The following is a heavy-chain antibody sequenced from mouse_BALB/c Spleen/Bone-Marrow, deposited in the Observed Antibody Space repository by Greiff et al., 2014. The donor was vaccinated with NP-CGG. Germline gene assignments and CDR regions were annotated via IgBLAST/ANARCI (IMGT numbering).Heavy chain of an antibody. V-gene: IGHV1-26*01. CDR2: INPNNGDT. D-gene: IGHD2-1*01. Sequence: EVQLQQSGAELVKPGASVKLSCKASGYTFTDYYMKWVKQSPGKSLEWIGDINPNNGDTFYNQKFKGKATLTVDKSSSTAYMQLDSLTSDDSAHYYSARSDYGYYYYAMDYWGQGTSVTVSS. CDR3: ARSDYGYYYYAMDY. CDR1: GYTFTDYY. J-gene: IGHJ4*01.